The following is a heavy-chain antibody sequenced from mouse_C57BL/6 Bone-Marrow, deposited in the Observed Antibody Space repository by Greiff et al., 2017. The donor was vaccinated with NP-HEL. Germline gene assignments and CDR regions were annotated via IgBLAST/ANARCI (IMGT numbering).Heavy chain of an antibody. V-gene: IGHV1-53*01. Sequence: QVQLQQPGTELVKPGASVKLSCKASGYTFTSYWMHWVKQRPGQGLEWIGNINPSNGGTNYNEKFKSKATLTVDKSSSTAYMQLSSLTSEDSAVYYCAQIYYYVSSSYWYFDVWGTGTTVTVSS. D-gene: IGHD1-1*01. CDR2: INPSNGGT. CDR3: AQIYYYVSSSYWYFDV. CDR1: GYTFTSYW. J-gene: IGHJ1*03.